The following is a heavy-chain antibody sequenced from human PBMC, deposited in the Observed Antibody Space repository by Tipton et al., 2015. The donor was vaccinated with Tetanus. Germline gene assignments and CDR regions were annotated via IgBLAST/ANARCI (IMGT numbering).Heavy chain of an antibody. CDR2: IYPGDSDT. CDR1: GYSFTSYW. D-gene: IGHD3-22*01. V-gene: IGHV5-51*01. J-gene: IGHJ4*02. CDR3: ARPFYDSSGYYSVDY. Sequence: QLVQSGAEVKKPGESLKISCKGSGYSFTSYWIGWVRQMPGKGLEWMRIIYPGDSDTRYSTSFQGQVTISADKSISTAYLQWISLKASDTAMYYGARPFYDSSGYYSVDYWGQGTLVTVSS.